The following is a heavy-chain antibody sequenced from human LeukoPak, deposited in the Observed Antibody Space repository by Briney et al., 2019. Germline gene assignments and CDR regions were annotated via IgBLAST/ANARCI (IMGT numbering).Heavy chain of an antibody. D-gene: IGHD5-18*01. CDR2: INSDGSST. CDR1: GFTFSSYW. V-gene: IGHV3-74*01. Sequence: PGGSLRLSCAASGFTFSSYWMHWVRQAPGEGLVWVSRINSDGSSTSYADSVKGRFTISRDNAKNTLYLQMNSLRAEDTAVYYCARGGRYSYASFDYWGQGTLVTVSS. CDR3: ARGGRYSYASFDY. J-gene: IGHJ4*02.